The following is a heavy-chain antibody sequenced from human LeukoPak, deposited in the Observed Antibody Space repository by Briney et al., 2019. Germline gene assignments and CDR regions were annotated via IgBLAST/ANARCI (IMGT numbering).Heavy chain of an antibody. V-gene: IGHV4-39*07. Sequence: PSETLSLTCTVSGVSISSSSYYWGWLRQPPGKGLEWIGSIYYSGSTYYNPSLKSRVTISVDTSKNQFSLKLSSVTAADTAVYYCARDKVLSRGSDSYYYYYYMDVWGKGTTVTVSS. D-gene: IGHD3-16*01. CDR1: GVSISSSSYY. CDR3: ARDKVLSRGSDSYYYYYYMDV. J-gene: IGHJ6*03. CDR2: IYYSGST.